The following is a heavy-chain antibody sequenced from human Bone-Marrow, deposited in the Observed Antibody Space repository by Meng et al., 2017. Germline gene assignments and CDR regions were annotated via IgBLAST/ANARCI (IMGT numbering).Heavy chain of an antibody. J-gene: IGHJ4*02. CDR3: ARDRGYDSSGYYGY. D-gene: IGHD3-22*01. CDR2: INPNSGGT. V-gene: IGHV1-2*06. Sequence: QGQLVQSGAEVKKPGSSVKVSCKASGGTFSSYAISWVRQAPGQGLEWMGRINPNSGGTNYAQKFQGRVTMTRDTSISTAYMELSRLRSDDTAVYYCARDRGYDSSGYYGYWGQGTLVTVSS. CDR1: GGTFSSYA.